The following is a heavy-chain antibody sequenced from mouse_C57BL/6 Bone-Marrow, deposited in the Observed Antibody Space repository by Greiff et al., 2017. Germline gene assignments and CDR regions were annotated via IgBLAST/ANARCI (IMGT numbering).Heavy chain of an antibody. CDR3: TTHYDYLWFAY. Sequence: EVQLQQSGAELVRLGASVKLSCTASGFNIKDDYMHWVKQRPEQGLEWIGWIDPENGDTEYASKFQGKATITADTSSNTAYLQLSSLTSEDTAVYYCTTHYDYLWFAYWGQGTLVTVSA. V-gene: IGHV14-4*01. CDR2: IDPENGDT. J-gene: IGHJ3*01. D-gene: IGHD2-4*01. CDR1: GFNIKDDY.